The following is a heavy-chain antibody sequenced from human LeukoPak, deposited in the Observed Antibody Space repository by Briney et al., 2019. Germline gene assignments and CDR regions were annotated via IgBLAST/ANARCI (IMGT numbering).Heavy chain of an antibody. Sequence: PSETLSLTCIVSGGSITSYYWNWIRQPPGKELEWIGYFYYSGSTYYNPSLKSRVTISVDTSKNQFSLKLSSVTAGDTAVYYCARGPGSGSYYKVGFDYWGQGTLVTVSS. D-gene: IGHD3-10*01. CDR3: ARGPGSGSYYKVGFDY. CDR2: FYYSGST. J-gene: IGHJ4*02. CDR1: GGSITSYY. V-gene: IGHV4-59*08.